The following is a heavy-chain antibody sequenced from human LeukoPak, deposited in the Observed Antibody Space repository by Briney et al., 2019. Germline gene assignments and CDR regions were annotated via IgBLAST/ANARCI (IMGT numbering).Heavy chain of an antibody. CDR1: GFTFSSYG. J-gene: IGHJ5*02. V-gene: IGHV3-30*02. D-gene: IGHD6-25*01. CDR2: IRYDGSNK. Sequence: GGSLRLSCAASGFTFSSYGMHWIRQAPGKGLEWVAFIRYDGSNKYYADSVKGRFTISRDNSKNTLYLQMNSLRAEDTAVYYCAKDTTPPTAGFDPWGQGTLVTVSS. CDR3: AKDTTPPTAGFDP.